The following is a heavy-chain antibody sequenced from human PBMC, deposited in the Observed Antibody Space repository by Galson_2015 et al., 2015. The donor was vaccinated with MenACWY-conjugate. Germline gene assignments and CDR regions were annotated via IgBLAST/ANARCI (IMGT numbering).Heavy chain of an antibody. Sequence: HRGYTYENPSLKSRITISVDPSRTQFSLRLTSMTAADTAVFYCARTGRMAVALSYFDSWGQGTLVTVSA. CDR2: HRGYT. V-gene: IGHV4-30-2*04. CDR3: ARTGRMAVALSYFDS. D-gene: IGHD6-19*01. J-gene: IGHJ4*02.